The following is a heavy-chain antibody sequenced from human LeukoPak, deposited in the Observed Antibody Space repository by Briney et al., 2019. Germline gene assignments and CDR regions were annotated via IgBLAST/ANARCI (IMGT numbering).Heavy chain of an antibody. Sequence: GGSLRLSCAASGFSFSSYEMNWVRQAPGKGLEWVSYISRGGSTIHYADSVKGRFTISRDNAKNSLYLQMNSLRAEDTAVYYCASSLQTSSPVLIANPFAHWGQGTLVTVSS. CDR1: GFSFSSYE. V-gene: IGHV3-48*03. J-gene: IGHJ4*02. CDR2: ISRGGSTI. D-gene: IGHD2-8*01. CDR3: ASSLQTSSPVLIANPFAH.